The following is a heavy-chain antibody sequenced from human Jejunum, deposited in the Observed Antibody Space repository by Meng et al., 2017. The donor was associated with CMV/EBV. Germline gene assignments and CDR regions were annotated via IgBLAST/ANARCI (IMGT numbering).Heavy chain of an antibody. Sequence: SGGSISSSGHFCSWVRQPPEKGLEWIVPISYGGSTYYNPSLKSRVTTSVDTSKNQFSLRLNSVTAADTAVYYCARYYYASGTASRFDPWGQGTLVTVSS. D-gene: IGHD3-10*01. CDR2: ISYGGST. CDR3: ARYYYASGTASRFDP. V-gene: IGHV4-39*07. CDR1: GGSISSSGHF. J-gene: IGHJ5*02.